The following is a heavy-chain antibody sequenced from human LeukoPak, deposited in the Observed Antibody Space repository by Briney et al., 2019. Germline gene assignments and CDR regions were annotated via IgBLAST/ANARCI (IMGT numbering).Heavy chain of an antibody. J-gene: IGHJ4*02. CDR2: IRQDGSEK. CDR3: AGVGGSWELIL. Sequence: TGGSLRLSCAASGFTFPNYWMSWVRQAPGKGLEWVANIRQDGSEKFYVDSVKGRFTISRDNDKSSLYLQMNSLRGEDTAVYFWAGVGGSWELILWGQGTLVTVS. D-gene: IGHD2-15*01. V-gene: IGHV3-7*01. CDR1: GFTFPNYW.